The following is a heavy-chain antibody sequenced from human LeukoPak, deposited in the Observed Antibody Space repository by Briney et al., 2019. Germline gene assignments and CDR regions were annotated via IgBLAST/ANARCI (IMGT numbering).Heavy chain of an antibody. J-gene: IGHJ4*02. V-gene: IGHV1-69*13. CDR3: ARSVYYSDSSGYYPDY. CDR2: ITPIFGTT. CDR1: GGTFSTYA. Sequence: SVKVSCKASGGTFSTYAITWVRQAPGHALEWMGGITPIFGTTTYAQKFQGRVRIAADESTSTADMEPRSLRFEDTAVYYCARSVYYSDSSGYYPDYWGQGALVTVSS. D-gene: IGHD3-22*01.